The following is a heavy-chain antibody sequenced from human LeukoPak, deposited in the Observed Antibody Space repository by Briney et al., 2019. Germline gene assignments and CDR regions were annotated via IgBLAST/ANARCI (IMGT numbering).Heavy chain of an antibody. D-gene: IGHD3-22*01. J-gene: IGHJ4*02. CDR2: IYYSGST. CDR1: GGSINSYY. CDR3: ARGPYYDSSGFDS. V-gene: IGHV4-59*01. Sequence: SETLSLTCTVSGGSINSYYWSWIRQSPGKGLEWIEYIYYSGSTNYSPSLKSRVTISIDKYKNQFSLTLSSVTAADTAVYFCARGPYYDSSGFDSWGQGILVTVSS.